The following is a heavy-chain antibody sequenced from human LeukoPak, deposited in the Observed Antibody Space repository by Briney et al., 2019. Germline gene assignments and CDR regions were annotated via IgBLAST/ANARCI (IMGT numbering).Heavy chain of an antibody. CDR3: ATARDRNSVYSSLDY. J-gene: IGHJ4*02. D-gene: IGHD5/OR15-5a*01. V-gene: IGHV1-2*02. Sequence: ASVKVSCKASGYIFTGYYMHWVRQAPGQGLEWMGWINPISGGTNYAQKFQGRVTMTRDTSISTAYMELSSLRSDDTAVYYCATARDRNSVYSSLDYWGQGTLVTVSS. CDR1: GYIFTGYY. CDR2: INPISGGT.